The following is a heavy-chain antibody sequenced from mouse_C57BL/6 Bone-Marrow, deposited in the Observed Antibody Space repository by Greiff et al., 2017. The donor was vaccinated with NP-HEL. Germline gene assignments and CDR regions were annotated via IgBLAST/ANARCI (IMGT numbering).Heavy chain of an antibody. J-gene: IGHJ3*01. V-gene: IGHV5-17*01. Sequence: EVKLVESGGGLVKPGGSLKLSCAASGFTFSDYGMHWVRQAPEKGLEWVAYISSGSSTIYYADTVKGRFTISRDNAKNTLFLQMTSLRSEDTAMYYCASHYYGSSPYWGQGTLVTVSA. CDR1: GFTFSDYG. CDR3: ASHYYGSSPY. CDR2: ISSGSSTI. D-gene: IGHD1-1*01.